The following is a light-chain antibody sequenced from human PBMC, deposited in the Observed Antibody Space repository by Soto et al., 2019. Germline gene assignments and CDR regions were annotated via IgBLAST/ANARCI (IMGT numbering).Light chain of an antibody. CDR3: QSYDSSLSGSHVI. V-gene: IGLV1-40*01. CDR2: GNS. CDR1: SSNIGAGYD. J-gene: IGLJ2*01. Sequence: QSALTQPPSVSGAPGQRVTISCTGSSSNIGAGYDIHWYQQLPGTAPKVVIYGNSNRPSGVPDRFSGSKSGTSASLAITGLQPEDEADYYCQSYDSSLSGSHVIFGGGTKVTVL.